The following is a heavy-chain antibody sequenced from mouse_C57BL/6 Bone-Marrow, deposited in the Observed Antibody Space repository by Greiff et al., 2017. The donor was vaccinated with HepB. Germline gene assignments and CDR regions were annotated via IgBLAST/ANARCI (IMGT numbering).Heavy chain of an antibody. CDR2: INPNNGGT. V-gene: IGHV1-26*01. CDR3: ARGGGQLRLRYAMDY. CDR1: GYTFTDYY. J-gene: IGHJ4*01. Sequence: VQLQQSGPELVKPGASVKISCKASGYTFTDYYMNWVKQSHGKSLEWIGDINPNNGGTSYNQKFKGKATLTVDKSSSTAYMELRSLTSEDSAVYYCARGGGQLRLRYAMDYWGQGTSVTVSS. D-gene: IGHD3-2*02.